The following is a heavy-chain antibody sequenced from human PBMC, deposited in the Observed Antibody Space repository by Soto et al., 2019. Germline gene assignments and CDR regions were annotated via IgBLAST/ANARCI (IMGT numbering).Heavy chain of an antibody. D-gene: IGHD3-10*01. CDR2: ISSSSSYT. Sequence: GGSLRLSCAASGFTFSDYYMSWIRQAPGKGLEWVSYISSSSSYTNYADSVKGRFTISRDNAKNSLYLQMNSLRAEDTAVYYCARARYYGSGSYDAFDIWGQGTMVTV. J-gene: IGHJ3*02. CDR3: ARARYYGSGSYDAFDI. CDR1: GFTFSDYY. V-gene: IGHV3-11*05.